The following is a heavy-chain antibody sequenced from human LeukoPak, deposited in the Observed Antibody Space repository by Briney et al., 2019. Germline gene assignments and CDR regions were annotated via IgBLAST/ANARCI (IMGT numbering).Heavy chain of an antibody. CDR3: AREHCRSTSCYKIAFDI. Sequence: SVKVSCKDSGGTFSSYAISWVRQAPGQGLEWMGGIIPIFGTANYAQKFQGRVTITADESTSTAYMELSSLRSEDTAVYYCAREHCRSTSCYKIAFDIWGQGTMVTVSS. CDR2: IIPIFGTA. D-gene: IGHD2-2*01. CDR1: GGTFSSYA. J-gene: IGHJ3*02. V-gene: IGHV1-69*13.